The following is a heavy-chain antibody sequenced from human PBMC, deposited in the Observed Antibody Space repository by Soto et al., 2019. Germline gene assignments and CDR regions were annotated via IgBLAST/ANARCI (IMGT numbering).Heavy chain of an antibody. CDR1: GGSINSYTNY. CDR2: IYYSGTT. CDR3: AKNLPRTGRFDY. V-gene: IGHV4-30-4*01. Sequence: PSETLSLTCSVSGGSINSYTNYWSWIRQTPSRGLEWIGYIYYSGTTYYNPSLKSRVTISIDTSKNQFSLSLTSVTAADTAVYYCAKNLPRTGRFDYWGQGTLVTVSS. J-gene: IGHJ4*02.